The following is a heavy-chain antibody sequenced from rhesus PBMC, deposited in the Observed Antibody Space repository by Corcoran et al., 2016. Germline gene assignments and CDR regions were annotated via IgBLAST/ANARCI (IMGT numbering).Heavy chain of an antibody. CDR3: GRALVGTVFDY. CDR1: GYTFTDYY. V-gene: IGHV1-138*01. D-gene: IGHD5-24*01. Sequence: QVQLVQSGAEVKKPGSSVKVSCKASGYTFTDYYMHWVRQTPGQGLEGKGEINQKTGGTNNAQKCQGRVTMTRDTSEGTAYRELSSLRSEDTAVYYCGRALVGTVFDYWGQGVLVTVSS. J-gene: IGHJ4*01. CDR2: INQKTGGT.